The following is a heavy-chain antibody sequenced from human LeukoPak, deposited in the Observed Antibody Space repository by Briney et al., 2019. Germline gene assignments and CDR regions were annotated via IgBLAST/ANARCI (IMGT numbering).Heavy chain of an antibody. J-gene: IGHJ4*02. CDR3: ARHRPNYDYAWGSYRPKPDFDY. CDR2: IYYSGST. D-gene: IGHD3-16*02. CDR1: GGSISSYY. Sequence: SETLSLTCTVSGGSISSYYWSWIRQPPGKGLEWIGYIYYSGSTNYNPSLKSRVTISVDTSKNQFSLKLSSVTAADTAVYYCARHRPNYDYAWGSYRPKPDFDYWGQGTLVTVSS. V-gene: IGHV4-59*08.